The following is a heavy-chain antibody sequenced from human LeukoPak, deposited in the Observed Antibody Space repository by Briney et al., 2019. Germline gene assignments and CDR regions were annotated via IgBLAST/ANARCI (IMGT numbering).Heavy chain of an antibody. Sequence: PGGSLRLSCTASGFTFGDYAMSWVRQAPGKGLEWVGFIRSKAYGGTTEYAASVKGRFTISRDDSKSIAYLQMNSLKTEDTAVYYCTTSGQQLVLDPEAEYFQHWGQGTLVTASS. D-gene: IGHD6-13*01. V-gene: IGHV3-49*04. CDR3: TTSGQQLVLDPEAEYFQH. J-gene: IGHJ1*01. CDR1: GFTFGDYA. CDR2: IRSKAYGGTT.